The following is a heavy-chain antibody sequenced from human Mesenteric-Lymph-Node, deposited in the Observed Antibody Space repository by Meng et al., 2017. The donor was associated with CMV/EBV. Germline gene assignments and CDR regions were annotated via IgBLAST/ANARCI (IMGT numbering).Heavy chain of an antibody. CDR3: AKGGYCSSTNCRSPFDY. CDR1: GFTFSSYE. V-gene: IGHV3-48*03. D-gene: IGHD2-2*01. J-gene: IGHJ4*02. CDR2: ISSSGSTI. Sequence: GGSLRLSCAASGFTFSSYEMNWVRQAPGKGLEWVSYISSSGSTIYYADSVKGRFTISRDNAKNSLYLQMNSLRAEDTAVYYCAKGGYCSSTNCRSPFDYWGQGTLVTVSS.